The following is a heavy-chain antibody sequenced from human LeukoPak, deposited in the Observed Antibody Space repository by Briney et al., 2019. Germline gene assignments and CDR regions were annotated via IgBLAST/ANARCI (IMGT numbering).Heavy chain of an antibody. CDR1: GGSFSGYY. D-gene: IGHD6-13*01. Sequence: PSETLSLTCAVYGGSFSGYYWSWIRQPPGKGLEWIGEINHSGSTNYNPSLKSRVTISVDTSKNQFSLKLSSVTAADTAVYCCARGSTPPRYSSSPTGFDYWAKRSASRYSSSPTGFDYWGQGTLVTVSS. J-gene: IGHJ4*02. V-gene: IGHV4-34*01. CDR3: ARGSTPPRYSSSPTGFDYWAKRSASRYSSSPTGFDY. CDR2: INHSGST.